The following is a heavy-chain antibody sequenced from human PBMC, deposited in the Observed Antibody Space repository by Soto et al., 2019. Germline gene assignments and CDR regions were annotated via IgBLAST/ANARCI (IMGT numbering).Heavy chain of an antibody. V-gene: IGHV1-18*01. CDR2: ISTSHGYT. CDR3: IKDRDLGGRLFGY. J-gene: IGHJ4*02. Sequence: QVKLVQSGAEVKKPGASVKVSCKAFGYTFTSYGITWVRQAPGQGLEWMGWISTSHGYTSYAQKVQGRVTMTTDTATSTADKERRMLRCDGSAVYYCIKDRDLGGRLFGYWGQGSLDISSS. D-gene: IGHD1-26*01. CDR1: GYTFTSYG.